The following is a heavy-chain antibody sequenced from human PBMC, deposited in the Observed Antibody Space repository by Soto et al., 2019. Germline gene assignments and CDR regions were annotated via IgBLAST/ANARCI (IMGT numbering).Heavy chain of an antibody. CDR1: GGSISSYY. CDR2: IYYSGST. V-gene: IGHV4-59*01. J-gene: IGHJ5*02. D-gene: IGHD6-13*01. Sequence: SETLSLTCTVSGGSISSYYWSWIRQPPGKGLEWIGYIYYSGSTNYNPSLKSRVTISVDTSKNQFSLKLSSVTAADTAVYYCARDGKHSRRPPLGPWGQGTLVTVSS. CDR3: ARDGKHSRRPPLGP.